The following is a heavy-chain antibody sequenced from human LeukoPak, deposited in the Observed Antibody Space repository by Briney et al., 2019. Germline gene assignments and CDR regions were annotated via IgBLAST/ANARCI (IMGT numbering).Heavy chain of an antibody. J-gene: IGHJ6*03. CDR3: ARVWYGDYSYMDV. Sequence: QAGGSLRLSCAASGFTFSSYGMSWVRQAPGKGLEWVSAISGSGGSTYYADSVKGRFTISRDNAKNSLYLQMNSLRAEDTAVYYCARVWYGDYSYMDVWGKGTTVTVSS. CDR1: GFTFSSYG. V-gene: IGHV3-23*01. D-gene: IGHD4-17*01. CDR2: ISGSGGST.